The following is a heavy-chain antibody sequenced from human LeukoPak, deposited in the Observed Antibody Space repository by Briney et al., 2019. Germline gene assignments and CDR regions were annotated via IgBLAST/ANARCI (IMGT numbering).Heavy chain of an antibody. CDR1: GGSFSGYY. Sequence: SETLSLTCAVYGGSFSGYYWSWIRQPPGKGLEWIGEINHSGSTNYNPSLKSRVTISVDTSKNQFSLKLSSVTAADTAVYYCARAQEGPDAFDIWGQGTMVTVSS. J-gene: IGHJ3*02. CDR2: INHSGST. V-gene: IGHV4-34*01. CDR3: ARAQEGPDAFDI.